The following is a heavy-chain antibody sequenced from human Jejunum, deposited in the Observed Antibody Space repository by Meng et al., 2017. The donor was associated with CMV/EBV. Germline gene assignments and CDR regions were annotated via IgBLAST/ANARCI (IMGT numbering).Heavy chain of an antibody. J-gene: IGHJ5*02. CDR2: ISVDNGNS. V-gene: IGHV1-18*01. D-gene: IGHD3-3*01. CDR3: ARVSNTCLECWFDP. Sequence: GAEGQTLGTSVEASCIASADTCSTHGISWVRRAPDHRLAWMGWISVDNGNSTYAQKFQGRVTMTTPTSTSTAYMELTGLRSDDTAVYYCARVSNTCLECWFDPWGQGTLVTVSS. CDR1: ADTCSTHG.